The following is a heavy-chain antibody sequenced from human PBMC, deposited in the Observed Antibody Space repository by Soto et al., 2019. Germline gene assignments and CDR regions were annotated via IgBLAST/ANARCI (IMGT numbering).Heavy chain of an antibody. J-gene: IGHJ3*02. D-gene: IGHD2-15*01. CDR2: ISAYNGNT. CDR3: AREYCSGGSCYGAFDI. CDR1: GYTFTSYG. Sequence: QVQLVQSGAEVKKPGASVKVSCKASGYTFTSYGISWVRQAPGQGLEWMGWISAYNGNTNYAQKLQGRVTMTTDTATSTAYMELRSLRSDDTAVYYCAREYCSGGSCYGAFDIWGQGTMVTVSS. V-gene: IGHV1-18*01.